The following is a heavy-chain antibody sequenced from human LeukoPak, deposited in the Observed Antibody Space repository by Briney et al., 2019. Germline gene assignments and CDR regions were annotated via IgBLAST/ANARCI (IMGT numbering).Heavy chain of an antibody. D-gene: IGHD6-13*01. CDR2: ISGSGGST. CDR3: AKASRQQLAPYYYMDV. J-gene: IGHJ6*03. CDR1: GFTFSSYA. Sequence: GGSLRLSCAASGFTFSSYAMSWVRQAPGKGLEWVSAISGSGGSTYYADSVKGRFTISRDNSKNTLYLQMNSLRAEDTAVYYCAKASRQQLAPYYYMDVWGKGTTVTVSS. V-gene: IGHV3-23*01.